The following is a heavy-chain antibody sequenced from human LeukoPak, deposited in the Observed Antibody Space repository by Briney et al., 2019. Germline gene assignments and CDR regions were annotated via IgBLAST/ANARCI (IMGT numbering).Heavy chain of an antibody. J-gene: IGHJ3*02. CDR3: ARDSGSRLDAFDI. Sequence: PSETLSLTCTVSGGSINSYHWSWIRQPAGKQLEWIGRIYISGSTNYNPSLKSRVTMSVDTSKNQFSLQLSSVTAADTAVYYCARDSGSRLDAFDIWGQGTMVTVSS. D-gene: IGHD3-10*01. CDR1: GGSINSYH. CDR2: IYISGST. V-gene: IGHV4-4*07.